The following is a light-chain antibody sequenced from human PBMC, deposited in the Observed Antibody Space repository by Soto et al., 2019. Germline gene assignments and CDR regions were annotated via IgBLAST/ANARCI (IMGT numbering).Light chain of an antibody. CDR1: QSVSSR. CDR2: GAS. CDR3: QQFATSPLT. J-gene: IGKJ4*01. Sequence: EIVMTQSPSTLSVSPGERVTLSCRASQSVSSRLAWYQQKPGQSPRLLIYGASSRATGIPDRFSGSGSGTDFTLTISRLEPEDFAVYYCQQFATSPLTFGGGIKVDIK. V-gene: IGKV3-20*01.